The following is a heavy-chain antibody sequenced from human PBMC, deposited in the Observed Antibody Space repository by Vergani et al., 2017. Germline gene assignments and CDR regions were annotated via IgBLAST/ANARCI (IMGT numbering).Heavy chain of an antibody. D-gene: IGHD3-9*01. CDR2: IKKTSEGGTT. CDR3: LTAQSLMSEYGDILTAYRD. CDR1: GFTFSDAW. V-gene: IGHV3-15*01. Sequence: EVQLMESGGGLVKPGGSLRLSCAASGFTFSDAWMSWVRQAPGKGLEWVGRIKKTSEGGTTDYTVPVKGRFTIAIDDSENMLYLQMSRLKPEDTGIYYCLTAQSLMSEYGDILTAYRDWGQGTQVIVSS. J-gene: IGHJ1*01.